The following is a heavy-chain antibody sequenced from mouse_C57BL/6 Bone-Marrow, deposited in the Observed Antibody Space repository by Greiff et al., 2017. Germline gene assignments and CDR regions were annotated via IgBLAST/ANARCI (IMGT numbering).Heavy chain of an antibody. CDR1: GFSLTSYG. D-gene: IGHD3-3*01. J-gene: IGHJ1*03. CDR2: IWSGGGT. Sequence: VQLQESGPGLVQPSQSLSITCTVSGFSLTSYGVHWVRQSPGKGLEWLGVIWSGGGTDYNAAFMSRLSITKDNSKSQVFFKMNSLQADDTAIYYCAKKGGWEGGFDVWGTGTTVTVSS. V-gene: IGHV2-5*01. CDR3: AKKGGWEGGFDV.